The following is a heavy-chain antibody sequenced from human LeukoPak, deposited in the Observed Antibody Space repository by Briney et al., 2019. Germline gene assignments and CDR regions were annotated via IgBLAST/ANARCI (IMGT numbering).Heavy chain of an antibody. Sequence: ASVKVSCKASGYTFTSYGISWVRQAPGQGLEWMGWNSVYNGDTNSAQRLQGRVTMTTDTSTSTAYMELRSLRSDDTAVYYCARDRSTVTLDYYYHYGMNVWGQGTTVTVSS. D-gene: IGHD4-17*01. J-gene: IGHJ6*02. V-gene: IGHV1-18*01. CDR1: GYTFTSYG. CDR2: NSVYNGDT. CDR3: ARDRSTVTLDYYYHYGMNV.